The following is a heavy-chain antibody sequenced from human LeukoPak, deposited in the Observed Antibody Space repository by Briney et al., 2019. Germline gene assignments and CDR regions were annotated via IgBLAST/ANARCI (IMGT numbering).Heavy chain of an antibody. CDR3: ASLISDDYTLYYFDY. CDR2: INHSGST. J-gene: IGHJ4*02. CDR1: GGSFSGYY. Sequence: PSETLSLTCAVYGGSFSGYYWSWIRQPPGKGLEWIGEINHSGSTNYNPSLKSRVTISVDTSKNQFSLKLSSVTAADTAVYYCASLISDDYTLYYFDYWGQGTLVTVSS. D-gene: IGHD5-24*01. V-gene: IGHV4-34*01.